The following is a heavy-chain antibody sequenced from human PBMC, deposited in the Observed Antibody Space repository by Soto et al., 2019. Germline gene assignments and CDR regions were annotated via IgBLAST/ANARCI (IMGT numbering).Heavy chain of an antibody. D-gene: IGHD1-1*01. Sequence: NPGGSLRLSCAASGFTFSSYSMNWVRQAPGKGLEWVSSISSSSSYIYYADSVKGRFTISRDNAKNSLYLQMNSLRAEDTAVYYCARATIGLQPTFDYWGQGTLVSVXS. CDR3: ARATIGLQPTFDY. V-gene: IGHV3-21*01. CDR2: ISSSSSYI. CDR1: GFTFSSYS. J-gene: IGHJ4*02.